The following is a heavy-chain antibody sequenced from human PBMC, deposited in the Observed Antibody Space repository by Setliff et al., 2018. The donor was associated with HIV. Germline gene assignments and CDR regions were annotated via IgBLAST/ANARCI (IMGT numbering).Heavy chain of an antibody. V-gene: IGHV1-18*01. CDR2: MNPNSGNT. CDR3: ATDRTQTGISLVRGRLTDPAKYPLDY. J-gene: IGHJ4*02. D-gene: IGHD3-10*01. CDR1: GYSFTNLG. Sequence: GASVKVSCKASGYSFTNLGLNWVRQAPGQGLEWMGWMNPNSGNTGYAQKFQGRVTMTKDTSTGTAYMELSSLRSDDTAVYYCATDRTQTGISLVRGRLTDPAKYPLDYWGQGTLVTVSS.